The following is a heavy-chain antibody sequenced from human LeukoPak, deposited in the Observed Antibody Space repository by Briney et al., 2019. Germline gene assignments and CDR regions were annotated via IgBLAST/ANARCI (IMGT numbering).Heavy chain of an antibody. Sequence: GGSLRLSCAASGFTFSSYWMHWVRQAPGKGLVWVSRINSDGSSTSYADSVKGRFTISRDNAKNTLYLQMNSLRAEDTAVYYCAREDADDYYYGTDVWGQGTTVTVSS. V-gene: IGHV3-74*01. J-gene: IGHJ6*02. CDR1: GFTFSSYW. CDR3: AREDADDYYYGTDV. CDR2: INSDGSST.